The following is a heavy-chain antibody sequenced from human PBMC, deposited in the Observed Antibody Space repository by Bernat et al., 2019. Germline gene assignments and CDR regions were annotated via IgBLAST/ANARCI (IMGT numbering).Heavy chain of an antibody. Sequence: EVQLLESGGGLVQPGGSLRLSCAASGFTFSNYAMSWVRQAAGKGLEWVSAIGGRGGSTYYADSVKGRFTISRDNSKNTLYLQMNSLRAEDTAVYYCAKDRIYCSGGSCYSDAFDIWGQGTMVTVSS. J-gene: IGHJ3*02. CDR2: IGGRGGST. V-gene: IGHV3-23*01. D-gene: IGHD2-15*01. CDR1: GFTFSNYA. CDR3: AKDRIYCSGGSCYSDAFDI.